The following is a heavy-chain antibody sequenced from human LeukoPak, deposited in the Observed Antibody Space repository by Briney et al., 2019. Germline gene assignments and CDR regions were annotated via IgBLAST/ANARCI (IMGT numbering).Heavy chain of an antibody. Sequence: ASVKVSCKASGYTFTSYYMHWVRQAPGQGLEWMGIINPSGGSTSYAQKFQGRVTMTRDMSTSTVYMELSSLRSEDTAVYYCARPGPLVAFDYWGQGTLVTVSS. CDR3: ARPGPLVAFDY. CDR1: GYTFTSYY. J-gene: IGHJ4*02. V-gene: IGHV1-46*01. CDR2: INPSGGST. D-gene: IGHD1-14*01.